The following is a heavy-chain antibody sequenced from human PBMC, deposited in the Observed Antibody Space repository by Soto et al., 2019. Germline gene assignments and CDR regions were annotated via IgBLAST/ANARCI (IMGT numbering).Heavy chain of an antibody. CDR1: GYTFTSYG. CDR3: ARVDILTGYYDPYFDY. J-gene: IGHJ4*02. CDR2: ISAYNGNT. V-gene: IGHV1-18*01. Sequence: QVQLVQSGAEVKKPGASVKVSCKASGYTFTSYGISWVRQAPGQGLEWMGWISAYNGNTNYAQKLQGRGTMTTDTSTSTAYMGLRSLRSDDTAVYYCARVDILTGYYDPYFDYWGQGTLVTVSS. D-gene: IGHD3-9*01.